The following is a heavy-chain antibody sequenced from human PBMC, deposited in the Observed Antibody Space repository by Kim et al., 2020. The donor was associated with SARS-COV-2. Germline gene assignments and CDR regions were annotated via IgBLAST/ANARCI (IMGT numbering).Heavy chain of an antibody. CDR3: AKAQEYDRSGYNNWLDP. J-gene: IGHJ5*02. V-gene: IGHV3-9*01. D-gene: IGHD3-22*01. Sequence: GQGRFTNSRDKAKNSLYLQMNSLRAEDTALYYCAKAQEYDRSGYNNWLDPWGQGTLVTVSS.